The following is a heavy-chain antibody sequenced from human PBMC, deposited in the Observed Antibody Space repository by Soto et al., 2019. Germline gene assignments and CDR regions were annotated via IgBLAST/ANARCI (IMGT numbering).Heavy chain of an antibody. CDR2: IYHSGRT. D-gene: IGHD6-19*01. J-gene: IGHJ4*02. V-gene: IGHV4-4*02. Sequence: QVQLQESGPGLMKPSGTLSLTCAVSGGSISTNWWSWVRQPPGKGLEWIGEIYHSGRTNYNPSLENRVTMSVAKSQNHLSLILNSVTASDTAVYYCARHIAVSGTRGFDFWGQGTLVTVSS. CDR1: GGSISTNW. CDR3: ARHIAVSGTRGFDF.